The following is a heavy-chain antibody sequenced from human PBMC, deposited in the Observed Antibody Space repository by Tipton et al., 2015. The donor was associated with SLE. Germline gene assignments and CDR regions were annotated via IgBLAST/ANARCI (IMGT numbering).Heavy chain of an antibody. CDR3: ARRIAVAEYFDS. V-gene: IGHV4-59*06. Sequence: TLSLTCTVSGASISSYYWNWIRKAPGKGLEWIAYIYFTGDTYYNPSLKSRVTMSVDTSDNKFSLKLSSVTAADTAIYYCARRIAVAEYFDSWGQGTLVTVSS. D-gene: IGHD6-19*01. CDR2: IYFTGDT. J-gene: IGHJ4*02. CDR1: GASISSYY.